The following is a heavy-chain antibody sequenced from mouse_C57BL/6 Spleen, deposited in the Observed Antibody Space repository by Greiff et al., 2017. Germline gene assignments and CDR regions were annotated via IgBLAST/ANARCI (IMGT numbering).Heavy chain of an antibody. Sequence: VQLKQSGPELVKPGASAKIPCKASGYTFTDYNMDWVKQSHGKSLEWIGDINPNNGGTIYNQKFKGKATLTVDKSSSTAYMELRSLTSEDTAVDYCARRDYLHYYAMDYWGQGTSVTVSS. J-gene: IGHJ4*01. CDR3: ARRDYLHYYAMDY. V-gene: IGHV1-18*01. D-gene: IGHD5-5*01. CDR2: INPNNGGT. CDR1: GYTFTDYN.